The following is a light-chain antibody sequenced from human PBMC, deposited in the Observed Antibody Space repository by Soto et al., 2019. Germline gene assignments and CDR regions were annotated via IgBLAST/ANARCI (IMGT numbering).Light chain of an antibody. Sequence: DIQMTQSPSTLSASVGDRVTITCRASQSISSWLAWYQQKPGKAPKLLIYDASSLESGVPSRFSGSGSGTEFTLTISSLQPDDFATYYCQQYNSQYTFGQGTKVDI. CDR1: QSISSW. V-gene: IGKV1-5*01. J-gene: IGKJ2*01. CDR3: QQYNSQYT. CDR2: DAS.